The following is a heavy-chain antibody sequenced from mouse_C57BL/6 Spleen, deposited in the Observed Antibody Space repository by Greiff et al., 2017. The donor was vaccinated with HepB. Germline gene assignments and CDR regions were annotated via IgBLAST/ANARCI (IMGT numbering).Heavy chain of an antibody. V-gene: IGHV1-19*01. CDR3: ARKEYYGSSYDAWFAY. D-gene: IGHD1-1*01. CDR2: INPYNGGT. CDR1: GYTFTDYY. J-gene: IGHJ3*01. Sequence: VQLKQSGPVLVKPGASVKMSCKASGYTFTDYYMNWVKQSHGKSLEWIGVINPYNGGTSYNQKFKGKATLTVDKSSSTAYMELNSLTSEDSAVYYCARKEYYGSSYDAWFAYWGQGTLVTVSA.